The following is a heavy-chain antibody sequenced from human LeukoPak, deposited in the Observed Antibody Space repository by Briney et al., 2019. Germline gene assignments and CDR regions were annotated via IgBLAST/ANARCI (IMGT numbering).Heavy chain of an antibody. CDR1: GGSISSYY. CDR3: ARKSPSQGYNWFDP. Sequence: PAETLSLTCTVSGGSISSYYWSWIRQPAGKGLEWIGRIYTSGSTNYNPSLKSRVTMSVDTSKHQFSLKLSSVTAADTAVYYCARKSPSQGYNWFDPWGQGTLVSVSS. V-gene: IGHV4-4*07. J-gene: IGHJ5*02. CDR2: IYTSGST.